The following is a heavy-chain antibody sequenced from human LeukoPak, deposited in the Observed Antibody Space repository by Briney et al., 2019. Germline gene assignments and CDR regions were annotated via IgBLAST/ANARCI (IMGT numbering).Heavy chain of an antibody. J-gene: IGHJ4*02. Sequence: WHTLSLTCAISGDGVSTTSAGWNWISQSPSRGLEWLGRAYYNSNWYYNYAVSVKGRITIHPDTPKNHFSLQLNSVTPDDTAVYYCARGWLQPEFDSWGQGTLVTVSS. CDR2: AYYNSNWYY. D-gene: IGHD5-24*01. V-gene: IGHV6-1*01. CDR3: ARGWLQPEFDS. CDR1: GDGVSTTSAG.